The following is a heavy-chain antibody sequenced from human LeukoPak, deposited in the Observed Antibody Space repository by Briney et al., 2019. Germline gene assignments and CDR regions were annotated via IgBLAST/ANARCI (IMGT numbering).Heavy chain of an antibody. V-gene: IGHV4-4*02. CDR1: GGSITTKNW. J-gene: IGHJ4*02. D-gene: IGHD4-17*01. Sequence: SETLSLTCAVSGGSITTKNWWIWVRQPPGKGLEWIGYIYYSGTTYYNPSLKSRVSISFDTSKNQFSLKLSSVTAADTAVYYCARHLVGWGDYGDYSVLFGFDYWGQGTLVTVSS. CDR2: IYYSGTT. CDR3: ARHLVGWGDYGDYSVLFGFDY.